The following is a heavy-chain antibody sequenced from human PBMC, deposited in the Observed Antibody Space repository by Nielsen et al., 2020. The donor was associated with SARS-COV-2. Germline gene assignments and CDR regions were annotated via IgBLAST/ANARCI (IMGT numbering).Heavy chain of an antibody. CDR2: NYYSGSN. V-gene: IGHV4-31*03. Sequence: SETLSLTCTVSGGSISSGGYYWSWIRPHPGKGLEWIGYNYYSGSNYYNPSLKSRVTISVDTSKNQFSLKLSSVTAADTAVYYCAREALKELLWFGESSSYYGMDVCGQGTTVTVSS. D-gene: IGHD3-10*01. J-gene: IGHJ6*02. CDR1: GGSISSGGYY. CDR3: AREALKELLWFGESSSYYGMDV.